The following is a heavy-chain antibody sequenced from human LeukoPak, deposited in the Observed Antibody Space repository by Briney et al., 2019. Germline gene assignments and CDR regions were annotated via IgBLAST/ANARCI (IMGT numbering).Heavy chain of an antibody. D-gene: IGHD5-18*01. CDR1: VGTFSTYE. CDR3: ARRSDTGVVPHHSYYCFDV. J-gene: IGHJ6*02. Sequence: SVKVSCEASVGTFSTYEINWVRQAPGQGLEWVGRIIPVLNIANYAQRFQGRVTITADKSTNTAYMELSGLRSEDTATYYCARRSDTGVVPHHSYYCFDVWGQGTAVTVS. V-gene: IGHV1-69*04. CDR2: IIPVLNIA.